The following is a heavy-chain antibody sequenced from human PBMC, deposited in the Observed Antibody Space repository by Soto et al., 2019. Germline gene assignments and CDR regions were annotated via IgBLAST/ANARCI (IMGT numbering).Heavy chain of an antibody. CDR1: GFSFSDYN. J-gene: IGHJ4*02. CDR3: ARDFGHGYYLDY. CDR2: ITDSSDTV. Sequence: XGFLRLSCVASGFSFSDYNKNWVRQAPGKGLEWVSYITDSSDTVHYADSVRGRFTISRDNAESSLYLQMNSLRDEDTAVYFCARDFGHGYYLDYWGRGTLVTVSS. V-gene: IGHV3-48*02. D-gene: IGHD3-3*01.